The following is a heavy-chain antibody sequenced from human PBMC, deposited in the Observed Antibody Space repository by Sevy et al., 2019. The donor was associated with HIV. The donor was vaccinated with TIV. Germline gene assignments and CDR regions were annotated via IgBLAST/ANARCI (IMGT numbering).Heavy chain of an antibody. CDR1: GYSISSGYY. V-gene: IGHV4-38-2*01. J-gene: IGHJ3*02. CDR2: IYHSGST. Sequence: SETLSLTCAVSGYSISSGYYWGWIRQPPGKGLEWIGSIYHSGSTYYNPSLKSRVTISVDTSKNQFSLKLSSVTAADTAVYYCARQESSGDAFDIWGQGTMVTVSS. D-gene: IGHD6-6*01. CDR3: ARQESSGDAFDI.